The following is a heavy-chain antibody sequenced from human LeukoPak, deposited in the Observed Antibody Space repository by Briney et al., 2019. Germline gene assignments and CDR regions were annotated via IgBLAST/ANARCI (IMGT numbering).Heavy chain of an antibody. V-gene: IGHV3-23*01. CDR2: ISGNGGDT. D-gene: IGHD7-27*01. Sequence: GGSLRLSCAASGFTFSSYAMTWVRQSPGKGLEWVSGISGNGGDTYYADSVKGRFTISRDNSKNTPYLQLSSLRAEDTAVYYCAKGLWLPGASPFDYWGQGALVTVSS. CDR3: AKGLWLPGASPFDY. CDR1: GFTFSSYA. J-gene: IGHJ4*02.